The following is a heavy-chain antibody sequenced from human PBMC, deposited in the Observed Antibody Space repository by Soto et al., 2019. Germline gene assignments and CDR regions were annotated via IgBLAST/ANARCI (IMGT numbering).Heavy chain of an antibody. J-gene: IGHJ4*02. CDR3: HCSSFV. V-gene: IGHV3-21*06. CDR2: ITPSSNYI. D-gene: IGHD6-6*01. Sequence: DVQLVESGGGLVKPGGSLRLSCAASGFTFSSYTMNWVRQSPGKGLEWVSSITPSSNYIYYADSVKGRFTISRDNAKNSLYLQMNSLRAEDTAVYYCHCSSFVWGQGALVTVSS. CDR1: GFTFSSYT.